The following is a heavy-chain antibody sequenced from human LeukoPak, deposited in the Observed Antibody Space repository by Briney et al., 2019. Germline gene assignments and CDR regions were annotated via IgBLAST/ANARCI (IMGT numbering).Heavy chain of an antibody. V-gene: IGHV1-46*01. CDR1: GYTFTSYY. Sequence: GASVKVSCKAPGYTFTSYYMHWVRQAPGQGLEWMGIINPSGGSTSYAQKFQGRVTMTRDTSTSTVYMELSSLRSGDTAVYYCARLGTSSIAARPFDYWGQGTLVTVSS. CDR3: ARLGTSSIAARPFDY. D-gene: IGHD6-6*01. J-gene: IGHJ4*02. CDR2: INPSGGST.